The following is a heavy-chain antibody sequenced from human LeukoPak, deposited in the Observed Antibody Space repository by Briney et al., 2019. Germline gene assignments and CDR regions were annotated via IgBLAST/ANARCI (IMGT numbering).Heavy chain of an antibody. V-gene: IGHV3-15*01. J-gene: IGHJ3*02. CDR3: ATDLRCSSTSCSWFGAFDI. CDR2: IKSKTKGGAA. D-gene: IGHD2-2*01. Sequence: GGSLTLSCAASGFTFSNAWMNWVRQAPAKGLEWVGRIKSKTKGGAADYAAPGKGSFTMSRDDSKNTLYLQMNSLTTEDTAVYYCATDLRCSSTSCSWFGAFDIWGQGTTVTVSS. CDR1: GFTFSNAW.